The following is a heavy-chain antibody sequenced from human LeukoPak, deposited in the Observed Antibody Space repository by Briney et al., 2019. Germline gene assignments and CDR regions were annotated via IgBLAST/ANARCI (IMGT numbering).Heavy chain of an antibody. CDR3: ARGRRNTMVRGVIHNWFDP. J-gene: IGHJ5*02. D-gene: IGHD3-10*01. Sequence: SETLSLTCTVSGGSISSYYWSWIRQPPGKGLEWIGYIYYSGSTNYNPSLKSRVTISVDTSKNQFSLKLSSVTAADTAVYYCARGRRNTMVRGVIHNWFDPWGQGTLVTVSS. CDR1: GGSISSYY. V-gene: IGHV4-59*12. CDR2: IYYSGST.